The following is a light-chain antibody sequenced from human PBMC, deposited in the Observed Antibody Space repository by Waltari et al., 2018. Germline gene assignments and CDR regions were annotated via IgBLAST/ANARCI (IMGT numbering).Light chain of an antibody. J-gene: IGLJ3*02. V-gene: IGLV2-14*01. CDR1: STDVGAYNY. CDR2: DVK. Sequence: QSALPQPASVSGSPRQSITVSCTGTSTDVGAYNYVCWYQQPPGKATKVMISDVKKRPAGFAGWFAGSKSSNTAFLTSSGLQAEEEADYYCSSFTSSSSWVFGGGTKVTVL. CDR3: SSFTSSSSWV.